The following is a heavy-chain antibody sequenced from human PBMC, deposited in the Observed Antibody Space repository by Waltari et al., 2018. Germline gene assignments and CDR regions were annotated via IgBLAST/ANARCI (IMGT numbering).Heavy chain of an antibody. CDR3: ARKVATVTSQAFYKHWYFDL. CDR1: GYSISSGYY. CDR2: IYHSGST. J-gene: IGHJ2*01. V-gene: IGHV4-38-2*01. D-gene: IGHD4-17*01. Sequence: QVQLQESGPGLVKPSETLSLTCAVSGYSISSGYYWGWIRQPPGKGLEWIGSIYHSGSTYYNQSLKSRVTISVDTSKNQFSLKLSSVTAADTAVYYCARKVATVTSQAFYKHWYFDLWGRGTLVTVSS.